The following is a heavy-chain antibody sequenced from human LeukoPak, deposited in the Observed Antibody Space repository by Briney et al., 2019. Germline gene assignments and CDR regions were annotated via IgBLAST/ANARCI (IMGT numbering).Heavy chain of an antibody. V-gene: IGHV3-20*04. D-gene: IGHD3-22*01. CDR2: INWNGGST. CDR3: ARVSYYYDSSGYPPWFDP. CDR1: GFTFDDYG. J-gene: IGHJ5*02. Sequence: GGSLRLSSAASGFTFDDYGMSWVRQAPGKGLEWVSGINWNGGSTGYADSVKGRFTISRDNAKNSLYLQMNSLRAEDTALYYCARVSYYYDSSGYPPWFDPWGQGTLVTVSS.